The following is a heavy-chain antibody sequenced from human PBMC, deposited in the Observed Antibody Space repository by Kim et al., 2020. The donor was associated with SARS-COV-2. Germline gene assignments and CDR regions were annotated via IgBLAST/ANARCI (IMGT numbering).Heavy chain of an antibody. Sequence: KFQGRVTMTEDTSTDTAYMELSSLRSEDTAVYYCATDTYCSSTSCSYFDYWGQGTLVTVSS. J-gene: IGHJ4*02. CDR3: ATDTYCSSTSCSYFDY. V-gene: IGHV1-24*01. D-gene: IGHD2-2*01.